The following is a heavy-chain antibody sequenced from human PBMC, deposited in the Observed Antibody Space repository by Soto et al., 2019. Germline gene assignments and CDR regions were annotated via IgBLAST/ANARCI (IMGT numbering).Heavy chain of an antibody. Sequence: SETLSLTCTVSGGSISSSSYYWGWIRQPPGKGLEWIGSIYYSGSTNYNPSLKSRVTISVDTSKNQFSLKLSSVTAADTAVYYCARAGWNCSGGSCYLVIRYWGQGTLVTVSS. D-gene: IGHD2-15*01. CDR1: GGSISSSSYY. J-gene: IGHJ4*02. CDR2: IYYSGST. V-gene: IGHV4-39*07. CDR3: ARAGWNCSGGSCYLVIRY.